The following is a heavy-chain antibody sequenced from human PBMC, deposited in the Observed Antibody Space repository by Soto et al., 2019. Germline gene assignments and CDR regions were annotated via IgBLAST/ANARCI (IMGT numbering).Heavy chain of an antibody. CDR2: IYYSGST. J-gene: IGHJ6*03. D-gene: IGHD2-2*01. CDR3: ARIYWSTSNCNYYYYMDV. Sequence: QVQLQESAPGLVKPSETLSLTCTVSGGSISNYYWSWIRQPPGKGLEWIGYIYYSGSTNYNPSLKSRVTISPDTSKHPFSLKLSSVTAADTAVYYCARIYWSTSNCNYYYYMDVWGKGTTVTVSS. V-gene: IGHV4-59*01. CDR1: GGSISNYY.